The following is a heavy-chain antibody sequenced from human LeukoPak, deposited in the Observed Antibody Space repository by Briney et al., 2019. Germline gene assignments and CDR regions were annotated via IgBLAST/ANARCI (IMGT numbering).Heavy chain of an antibody. CDR3: AKGVTTMVRGVIQTPDDY. CDR1: GFTWSKLA. Sequence: GGSLRLSCAASGFTWSKLAMIWVRQAPGKGLEWVSSISGSGAMTYYADSVKGRFTISRDNAMDTLYLQMNSLRAGDTAVYYCAKGVTTMVRGVIQTPDDYWGQGTLVTVSS. CDR2: ISGSGAMT. V-gene: IGHV3-23*01. J-gene: IGHJ4*02. D-gene: IGHD3-10*01.